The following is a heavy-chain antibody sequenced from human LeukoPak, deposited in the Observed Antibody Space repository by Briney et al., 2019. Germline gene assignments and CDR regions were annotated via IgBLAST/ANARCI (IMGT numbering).Heavy chain of an antibody. J-gene: IGHJ4*02. Sequence: SGGSLRLSCAASGFTFSSYAMHWVRQAPGKGLEWVAVISYDGSNKYYADSVKGRFTISRDNSKNTLYLQMNSLRAEDTAVYYCARGGYYDRSSPDYWGQGTLVTVSS. CDR2: ISYDGSNK. D-gene: IGHD3-22*01. V-gene: IGHV3-30-3*01. CDR1: GFTFSSYA. CDR3: ARGGYYDRSSPDY.